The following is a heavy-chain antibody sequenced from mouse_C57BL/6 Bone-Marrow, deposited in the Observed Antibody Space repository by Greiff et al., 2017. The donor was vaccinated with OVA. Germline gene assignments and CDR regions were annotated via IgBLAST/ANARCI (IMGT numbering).Heavy chain of an antibody. D-gene: IGHD2-4*01. J-gene: IGHJ2*01. V-gene: IGHV14-2*01. CDR1: GFNIKDYY. CDR3: ARYDYSFDY. Sequence: VQLKESGAELVKPGASVKLSCTASGFNIKDYYMHWVKQRTEQGLEWIGRIDPEDGETKYAPNFQGKATITADTSSNTAYLQLSSLTSEDTAVYYCARYDYSFDYWGQGTTLTVSS. CDR2: IDPEDGET.